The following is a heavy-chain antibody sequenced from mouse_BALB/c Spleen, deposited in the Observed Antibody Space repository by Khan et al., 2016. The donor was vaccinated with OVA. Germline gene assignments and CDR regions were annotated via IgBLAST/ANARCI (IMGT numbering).Heavy chain of an antibody. CDR2: INPYNDGT. CDR1: GYTYTSYV. Sequence: VQLQQSGPELVKPGASVKMSCKASGYTYTSYVMHWVKQKPGQGLEWIGYINPYNDGTKYDEKFKGKATLISDKSSSTAYMELSSLTSEDSAVYYCARWGITTGFAYWGQGTLGTVS. J-gene: IGHJ3*01. CDR3: ARWGITTGFAY. V-gene: IGHV1S136*01. D-gene: IGHD2-4*01.